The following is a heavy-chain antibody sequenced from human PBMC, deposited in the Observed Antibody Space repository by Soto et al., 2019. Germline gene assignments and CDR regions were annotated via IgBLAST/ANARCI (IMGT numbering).Heavy chain of an antibody. Sequence: EVQLVGSGGGSVQPGGSLGLSCAASGFSFSNYWMTWVRQAPGKGLEWVATMNLDGTEKYYVDSVRGRFTMSRDNAKNSLYLQMNSLRAEDTAVYYCARENHAKFDYWGQGSLVTVSS. CDR1: GFSFSNYW. CDR2: MNLDGTEK. CDR3: ARENHAKFDY. J-gene: IGHJ4*02. V-gene: IGHV3-7*01.